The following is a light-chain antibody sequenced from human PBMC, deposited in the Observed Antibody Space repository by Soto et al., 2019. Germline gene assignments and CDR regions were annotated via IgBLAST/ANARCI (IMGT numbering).Light chain of an antibody. J-gene: IGKJ5*01. CDR3: QQGYSNIT. CDR1: QSISSY. Sequence: DIQMTHAPSSLSASVGYRVTITCRASQSISSYLNWYQQRPGEAPKVLIYAASTLQDGIPSRFSGSGSGTDFTLTIRGLQPEDFATYYCQQGYSNITFGQGKRLEIK. V-gene: IGKV1-39*01. CDR2: AAS.